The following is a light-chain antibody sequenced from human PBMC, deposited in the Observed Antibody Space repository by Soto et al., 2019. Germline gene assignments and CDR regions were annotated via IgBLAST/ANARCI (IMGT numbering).Light chain of an antibody. CDR2: DVS. V-gene: IGLV2-11*01. CDR3: CSYAGSYTWV. J-gene: IGLJ3*02. CDR1: SSDVGNNNY. Sequence: QSVLTQPRSVSGSPGQSVTISCTGTSSDVGNNNYVSWYQQHPGKAPKLMISDVSKRPSGVPDRFSGSKSGNTASLTISGLQAEDEADYYCCSYAGSYTWVFGGGTKLTVL.